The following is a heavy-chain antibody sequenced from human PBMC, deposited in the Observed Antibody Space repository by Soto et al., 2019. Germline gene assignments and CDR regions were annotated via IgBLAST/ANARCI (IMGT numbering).Heavy chain of an antibody. Sequence: QVQLVESGGGVVQPGRSLRLSCAASGFTFSSYGMHWVRQAPGKGLEWVAVIWYDGSNKYYADSVKGRFTISRDNSKNTLYLQMNSLRAEDTAVYYCVRDWARYYDILTGPYYGMDVWGQGTTVTVSS. J-gene: IGHJ6*02. CDR3: VRDWARYYDILTGPYYGMDV. CDR2: IWYDGSNK. V-gene: IGHV3-33*01. D-gene: IGHD3-9*01. CDR1: GFTFSSYG.